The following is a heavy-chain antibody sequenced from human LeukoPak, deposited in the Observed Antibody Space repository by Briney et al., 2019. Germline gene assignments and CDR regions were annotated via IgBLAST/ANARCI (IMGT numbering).Heavy chain of an antibody. D-gene: IGHD6-13*01. CDR1: GGSISSYY. Sequence: SETLSLTCTVSGGSISSYYWSWLRQPPGKGLEWIGYIYYSGSTNYNPSLKSRVTISVDTSKNQFSLKLSSVTAADTAVYYCARGPRIAAAGTSDYWGQGTLVTVSS. J-gene: IGHJ4*02. V-gene: IGHV4-59*01. CDR2: IYYSGST. CDR3: ARGPRIAAAGTSDY.